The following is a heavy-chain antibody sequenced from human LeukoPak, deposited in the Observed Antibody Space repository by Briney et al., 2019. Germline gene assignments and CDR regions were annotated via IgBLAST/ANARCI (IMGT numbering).Heavy chain of an antibody. CDR2: IRYDGSNK. V-gene: IGHV3-30*02. CDR3: AKRGYCSSTSCYTGLDY. J-gene: IGHJ4*02. CDR1: GFTFSRHW. D-gene: IGHD2-2*02. Sequence: GGSLRLSCAASGFTFSRHWMTWVRQAPGKGLEWVAFIRYDGSNKYYAGSVKGRFTISRDNSKNTLYLQMNSLRAEDTAVYYCAKRGYCSSTSCYTGLDYWGQGTLVTVSS.